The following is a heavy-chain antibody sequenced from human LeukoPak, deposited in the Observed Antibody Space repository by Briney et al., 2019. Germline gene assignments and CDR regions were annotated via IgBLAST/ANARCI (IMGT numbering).Heavy chain of an antibody. Sequence: SETLSLTCTVSGGAISSSSYYWGWLRPPPGKGLEWIGSIYYSGSTYYNPSLKSRVTISVDTSKNQFSLKLSSVTAADTAVYYCARLRIAVAVYYFDYWGQGTLVTVSS. V-gene: IGHV4-39*01. CDR1: GGAISSSSYY. CDR2: IYYSGST. J-gene: IGHJ4*02. CDR3: ARLRIAVAVYYFDY. D-gene: IGHD6-19*01.